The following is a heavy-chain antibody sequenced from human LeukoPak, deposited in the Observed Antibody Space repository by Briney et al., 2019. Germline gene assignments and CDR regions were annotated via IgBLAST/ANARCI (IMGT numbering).Heavy chain of an antibody. V-gene: IGHV3-53*01. J-gene: IGHJ6*02. D-gene: IGHD5-12*01. CDR1: GFTFSSYA. CDR2: IYSGGST. Sequence: QAGGSLRLSCAASGFTFSSYAMSWVRQAPGKGLEWVSVIYSGGSTYYADSVKGRFTISRDNSKNTLYLQMNSLRAEDTAVYYCARTRGYSGYEARYYYYGMDVWGQGTTVTVSS. CDR3: ARTRGYSGYEARYYYYGMDV.